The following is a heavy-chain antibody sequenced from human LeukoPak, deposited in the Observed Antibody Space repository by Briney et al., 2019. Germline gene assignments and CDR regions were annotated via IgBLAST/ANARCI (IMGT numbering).Heavy chain of an antibody. Sequence: ASVKVSCKASGCTFNGYGINWVRQAPGQGLEWLGWISPYKDTPYYTQQVQGRVTLTIDTSTSTAHMELRSLRSDDTAVYYCARADGGYYYYYMDVWGKGTTVTVSS. CDR3: ARADGGYYYYYMDV. V-gene: IGHV1-18*01. CDR1: GCTFNGYG. CDR2: ISPYKDTP. D-gene: IGHD3-10*01. J-gene: IGHJ6*03.